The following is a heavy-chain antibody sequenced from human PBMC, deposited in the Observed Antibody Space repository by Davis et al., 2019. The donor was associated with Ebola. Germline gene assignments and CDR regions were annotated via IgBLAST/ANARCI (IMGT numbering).Heavy chain of an antibody. CDR1: GGSFSGYY. CDR3: ARTTKTNIEDSGLGYNSFDS. J-gene: IGHJ5*01. D-gene: IGHD1-1*01. CDR2: VSHTGST. V-gene: IGHV4-34*01. Sequence: SETLSLTCAVSGGSFSGYYWTWIRQSPGRGLETIGEVSHTGSTKYNPSLKSRVAISVDSSQNQISLRLTSVTAADTAVYYCARTTKTNIEDSGLGYNSFDSWGQGVLVSVSS.